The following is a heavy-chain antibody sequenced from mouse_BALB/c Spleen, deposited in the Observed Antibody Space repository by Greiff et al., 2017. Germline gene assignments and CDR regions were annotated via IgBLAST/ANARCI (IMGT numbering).Heavy chain of an antibody. CDR2: IWSGGST. CDR3: ARNRDYGDYAMDY. J-gene: IGHJ4*01. Sequence: QVHVKQSGPGLVQPSQSLSITCTVSGFSLTSYGVHWVRQSPGKGLEWLGVIWSGGSTDYNAAFISRLSISKDNSKSQVFFKMNSLQANDTAIYYCARNRDYGDYAMDYWGQGTSVTVSS. CDR1: GFSLTSYG. D-gene: IGHD1-1*01. V-gene: IGHV2-2*02.